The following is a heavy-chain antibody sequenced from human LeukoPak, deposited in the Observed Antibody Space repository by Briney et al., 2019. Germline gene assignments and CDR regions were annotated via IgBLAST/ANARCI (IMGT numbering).Heavy chain of an antibody. J-gene: IGHJ4*02. D-gene: IGHD3-10*01. CDR1: GFTLGSYW. Sequence: GGSLRLSCAVSGFTLGSYWMHWVRPAHGDGLVWVSRTNSDGSSTSYADSVKGRFTISRDNAKNTLYLQMNSLRAEDTAVYYCARSYGSGSYCAVSPSDYWGQGTLVTVSS. CDR2: TNSDGSST. CDR3: ARSYGSGSYCAVSPSDY. V-gene: IGHV3-74*01.